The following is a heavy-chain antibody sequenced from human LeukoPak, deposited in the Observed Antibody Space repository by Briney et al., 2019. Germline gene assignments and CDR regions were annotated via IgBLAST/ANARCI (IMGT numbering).Heavy chain of an antibody. Sequence: SETLSLTCTDFGWSIGTYYWKFIRQSSRNSPSSIGYIYVTGTRYNPYLQSRVTISVDRSRNQFFLKMSSVTAADTAVYYCARHIGGGIEDMDVWGKGTKVIVSS. D-gene: IGHD3-16*02. J-gene: IGHJ6*03. CDR1: GWSIGTYY. CDR2: IYVTGT. V-gene: IGHV4-59*08. CDR3: ARHIGGGIEDMDV.